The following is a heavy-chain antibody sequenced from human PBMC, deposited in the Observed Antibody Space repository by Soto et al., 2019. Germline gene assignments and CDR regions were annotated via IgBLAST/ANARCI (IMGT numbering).Heavy chain of an antibody. CDR1: GFTFSTYG. CDR2: ISYDGGSK. D-gene: IGHD3-22*01. V-gene: IGHV3-30*18. CDR3: AKEQLAMTVVVADYFDS. Sequence: QVQLVESGGGVVQPGKSLRLSCAASGFTFSTYGIHWVRQAPGKGLEWAALISYDGGSKYYGDSVKGRFIISRDNSHNTVSLQMNSLRADDTAVYLCAKEQLAMTVVVADYFDSWGQGTLVTVSS. J-gene: IGHJ4*02.